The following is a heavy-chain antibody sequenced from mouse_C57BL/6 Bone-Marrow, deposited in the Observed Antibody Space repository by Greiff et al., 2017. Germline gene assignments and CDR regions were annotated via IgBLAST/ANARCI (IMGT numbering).Heavy chain of an antibody. CDR2: IDPENGDT. J-gene: IGHJ4*01. V-gene: IGHV14-4*01. D-gene: IGHD2-5*01. CDR1: GFNIKDDY. Sequence: VQLQQSGAELVRPGASVKLSCTASGFNIKDDYMHWVKQRPEQGLEWIGWIDPENGDTEYASKFQGKATITADTSANTAYLQLSSLTSEDTAVYYCTTYSNPYYAMDYWGQGTSVTGSS. CDR3: TTYSNPYYAMDY.